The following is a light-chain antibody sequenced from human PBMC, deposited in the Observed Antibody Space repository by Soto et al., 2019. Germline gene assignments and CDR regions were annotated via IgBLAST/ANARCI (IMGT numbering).Light chain of an antibody. J-gene: IGLJ1*01. CDR3: SSYTSSSTPHV. Sequence: QSVLTQPASVSGSPGQSITISCTGTSSDVGGYNYVSWYQQHPGKAPKLMIYEVSNRPSGVSNRFSGSKSGNTASLTISGLKDEDEADYYCSSYTSSSTPHVFGTGTKVTVL. CDR1: SSDVGGYNY. V-gene: IGLV2-14*01. CDR2: EVS.